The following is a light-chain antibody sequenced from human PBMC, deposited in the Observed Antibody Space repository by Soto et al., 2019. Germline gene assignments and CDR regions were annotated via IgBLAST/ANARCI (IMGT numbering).Light chain of an antibody. J-gene: IGKJ5*01. CDR2: AXS. CDR1: HGISNL. V-gene: IGKV3-15*01. Sequence: IVMTQSPAALALSLGERATLFXRASHGISNLLAWYQQKPGXAPRXXXDAXSTRAAGSPARLSGSGSGTDFTLTISSMQSEDFAIYYCQQYYDGTITFGQGTRLEIK. CDR3: QQYYDGTIT.